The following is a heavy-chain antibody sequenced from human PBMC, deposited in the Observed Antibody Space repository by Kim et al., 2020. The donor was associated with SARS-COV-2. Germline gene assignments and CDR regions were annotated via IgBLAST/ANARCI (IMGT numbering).Heavy chain of an antibody. J-gene: IGHJ5*02. CDR3: ARGKGGIWDSSPSWGWFDP. CDR2: INHSGST. V-gene: IGHV4-34*01. CDR1: GGSFSGYY. D-gene: IGHD6-6*01. Sequence: SETLSLTCAVYGGSFSGYYWSWIRQSPGKGLEWIGEINHSGSTNYNPSLKSRVTISVDTSKNQFSLKLSSVTAADTAVYYCARGKGGIWDSSPSWGWFDP.